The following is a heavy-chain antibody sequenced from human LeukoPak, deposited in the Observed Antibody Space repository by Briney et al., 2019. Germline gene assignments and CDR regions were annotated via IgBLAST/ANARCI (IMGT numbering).Heavy chain of an antibody. Sequence: GGSLRLSCAASGFTFSSYEMNWVRQAPGKGLEWVSYIRYSGSTRYYADSVKGRFTISRDNAKNSLYLQMNSLRAEDTALYYCARTNRGELVRPFDYWGQGTLVTVSS. CDR1: GFTFSSYE. CDR3: ARTNRGELVRPFDY. D-gene: IGHD1-26*01. J-gene: IGHJ4*02. V-gene: IGHV3-48*03. CDR2: IRYSGSTR.